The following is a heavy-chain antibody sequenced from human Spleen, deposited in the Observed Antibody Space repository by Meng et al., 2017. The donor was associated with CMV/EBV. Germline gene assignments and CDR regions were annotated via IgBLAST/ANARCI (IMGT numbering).Heavy chain of an antibody. CDR3: ARVKRYCTGGSCSSTGYYGMDV. CDR2: INPNSGGT. V-gene: IGHV1-2*02. J-gene: IGHJ6*02. D-gene: IGHD2-15*01. Sequence: ASVKVSCKASGYNFTGYYMHWVRQAPGQGLEWMGWINPNSGGTTYAQKFQGRVTMTGDTSITTAYMELSRLRSDDMAVYYCARVKRYCTGGSCSSTGYYGMDVWGQGTTVTVSS. CDR1: GYNFTGYY.